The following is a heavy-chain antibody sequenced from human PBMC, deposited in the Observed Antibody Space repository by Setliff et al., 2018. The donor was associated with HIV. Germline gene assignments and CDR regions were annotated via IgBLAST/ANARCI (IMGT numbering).Heavy chain of an antibody. CDR2: INHSGST. D-gene: IGHD5-12*01. V-gene: IGHV4-34*01. CDR1: GGSFTDIGGSFTDYY. Sequence: SETLSLTCAVFGGSFTDIGGSFTDYYWIWIRQPPGKGLEWIGEINHSGSTQYNPSLKSRFTISVDTSKNQFSLKLSSVTAADTAVYYCARQPRWLQFPRYFDYWGQGTLVTV. J-gene: IGHJ4*02. CDR3: ARQPRWLQFPRYFDY.